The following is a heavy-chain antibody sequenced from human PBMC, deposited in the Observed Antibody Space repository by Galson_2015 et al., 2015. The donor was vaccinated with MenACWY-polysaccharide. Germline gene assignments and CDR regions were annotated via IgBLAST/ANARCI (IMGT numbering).Heavy chain of an antibody. CDR1: GFTFSSYW. CDR2: IKRDESEK. J-gene: IGHJ6*02. V-gene: IGHV3-7*03. CDR3: ARGHFGLDG. D-gene: IGHD3-10*01. Sequence: SLRLSCAASGFTFSSYWMSWVRQAPGKGLEWVAHIKRDESEKYYVDSVKGRFAISRDNSKNSLYLQMNSLRAEDAAVYSCARGHFGLDGWGQGTTVIVPS.